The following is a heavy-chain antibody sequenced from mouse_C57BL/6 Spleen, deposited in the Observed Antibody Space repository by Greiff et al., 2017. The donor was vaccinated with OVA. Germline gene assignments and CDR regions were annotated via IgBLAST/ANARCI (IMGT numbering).Heavy chain of an antibody. CDR2: ISYDGSN. D-gene: IGHD1-1*01. V-gene: IGHV3-6*01. CDR1: GYSITSGYY. Sequence: EVQLQESGPGLVKPSQSLSLTCSVPGYSITSGYYWNWIRQFPGNKLEWMGYISYDGSNNYNPSLKNRISITRDTSKNQFFLKLNSVTTEDTATYYCARDPDYYDSSGGYWGQGTTLTVSS. J-gene: IGHJ2*01. CDR3: ARDPDYYDSSGGY.